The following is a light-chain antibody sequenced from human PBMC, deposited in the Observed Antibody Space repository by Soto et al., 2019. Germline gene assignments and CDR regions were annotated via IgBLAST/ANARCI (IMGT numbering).Light chain of an antibody. CDR1: SSDVGGNKY. J-gene: IGLJ1*01. CDR2: KVT. Sequence: QSVLTQPASVSGPPGQSITISCTVTSSDVGGNKYVSWYQQYPGKVPKLLINKVTNRPSGVSYRFSGSKSGNTASLTISALLAEDEADYFCASSTSDSLYVFGTGTKVTVL. V-gene: IGLV2-14*01. CDR3: ASSTSDSLYV.